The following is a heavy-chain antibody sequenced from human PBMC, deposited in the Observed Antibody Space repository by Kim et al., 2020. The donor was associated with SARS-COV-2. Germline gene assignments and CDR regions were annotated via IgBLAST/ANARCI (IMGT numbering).Heavy chain of an antibody. J-gene: IGHJ5*02. V-gene: IGHV4-34*01. CDR1: GGSFSGYY. Sequence: SETLSLTCAVYGGSFSGYYWSWIRQPPGKGLEWIGEINHSGSTNYNPSLKSRVTISVDTSKNQFSLKLSSVTAADTAVYYCARDGVTTVTRPQGKTVWFDPWGQGTLVTVSS. CDR2: INHSGST. CDR3: ARDGVTTVTRPQGKTVWFDP. D-gene: IGHD4-17*01.